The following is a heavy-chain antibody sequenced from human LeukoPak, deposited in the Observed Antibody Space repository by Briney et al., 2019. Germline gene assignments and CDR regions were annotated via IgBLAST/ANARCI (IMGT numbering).Heavy chain of an antibody. CDR2: INSDGSST. CDR3: ARGTYSSSWGGY. Sequence: GGSLRISCAASGFTFSSYWMHWVRQAPGKGLVWVSRINSDGSSTSYADSVKGRFTISRDNAKNTLYLQMHSLGAEDTAVYYCARGTYSSSWGGYWGQGTLVTVSS. CDR1: GFTFSSYW. V-gene: IGHV3-74*01. D-gene: IGHD6-13*01. J-gene: IGHJ4*02.